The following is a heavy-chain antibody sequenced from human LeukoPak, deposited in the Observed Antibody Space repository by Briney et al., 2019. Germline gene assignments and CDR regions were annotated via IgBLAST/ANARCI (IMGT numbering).Heavy chain of an antibody. J-gene: IGHJ4*02. CDR2: IWYDGSNK. V-gene: IGHV3-33*01. D-gene: IGHD3-22*01. CDR3: ARGLPYYDSSGYYPHFDY. Sequence: GGSLRLSCAASGFTFSSYGMHWVRQAPGKGLEWVAVIWYDGSNKYYADSVKGRFTISRDNSKNTLYLQMNSLRAEDTAVYYCARGLPYYDSSGYYPHFDYWGQGTLVTVSS. CDR1: GFTFSSYG.